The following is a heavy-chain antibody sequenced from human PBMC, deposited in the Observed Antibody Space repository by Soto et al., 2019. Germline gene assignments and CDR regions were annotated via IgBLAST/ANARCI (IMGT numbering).Heavy chain of an antibody. CDR3: AKDGYFYTFYFDH. D-gene: IGHD5-18*01. Sequence: QVQLVESGGGVVQPGRSLRLSCAASRFTFSRYAMHWVRQAPGKGLEWVAVISYDGRQKHYVDSVKGRFTISRDESDNTLYLQMSSLRPEDTAVYYCAKDGYFYTFYFDHWGQGTLVTVSS. V-gene: IGHV3-30*04. J-gene: IGHJ4*02. CDR2: ISYDGRQK. CDR1: RFTFSRYA.